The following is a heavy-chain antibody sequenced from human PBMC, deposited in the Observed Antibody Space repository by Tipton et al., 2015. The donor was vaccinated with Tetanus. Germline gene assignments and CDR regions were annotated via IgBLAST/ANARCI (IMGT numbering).Heavy chain of an antibody. CDR2: ISAYNGNT. V-gene: IGHV1-18*04. Sequence: QVQLVQSGAEVKKPGASVKVSCKASGYTFTSYGISWVRQAPGQWLEWMGWISAYNGNTNYAQKLQGRVTMTTDTSTSIAYMELRSLRSDDTAVYYCARAGGMGEQLVRVWFDPWGQGTLVTVSS. J-gene: IGHJ5*02. D-gene: IGHD6-13*01. CDR1: GYTFTSYG. CDR3: ARAGGMGEQLVRVWFDP.